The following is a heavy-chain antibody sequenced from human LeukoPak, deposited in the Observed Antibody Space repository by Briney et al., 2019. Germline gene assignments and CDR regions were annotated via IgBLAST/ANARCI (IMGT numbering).Heavy chain of an antibody. CDR3: AKGYGAHSDY. CDR1: GFTFSDYA. V-gene: IGHV3-23*01. CDR2: ISGSGGST. D-gene: IGHD4-17*01. J-gene: IGHJ4*02. Sequence: PGGSLRLSCAASGFTFSDYAMSWVRQAPGKGLEWVSVISGSGGSTYYADSVKGRFTISRDNSKNTLYLQMNSLRAEDTAVYYCAKGYGAHSDYWGQGTLVTVSS.